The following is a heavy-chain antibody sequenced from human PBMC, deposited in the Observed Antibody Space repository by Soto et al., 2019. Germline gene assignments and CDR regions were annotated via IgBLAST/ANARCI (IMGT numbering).Heavy chain of an antibody. CDR2: LYYSGKT. Sequence: PSETLSLTCTVSGGSISPFYWSWVRQPPGKGLEWIGYLYYSGKTNYNPSLKSRVTISVDASKNQVSLRLTSVTAADTAVYYCARVGGVAARTFDYWGQGNVVTVSS. CDR1: GGSISPFY. CDR3: ARVGGVAARTFDY. V-gene: IGHV4-59*01. D-gene: IGHD2-15*01. J-gene: IGHJ4*02.